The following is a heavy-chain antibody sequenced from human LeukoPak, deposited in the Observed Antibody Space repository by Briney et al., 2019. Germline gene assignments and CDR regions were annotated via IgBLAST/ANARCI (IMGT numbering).Heavy chain of an antibody. Sequence: GGSLRLSCAASGFTFSNAWMSWVRQAPGKGLEWVGHIKSTTDGGTIDYAAPVKGRFTISRDDSQNTLYLQMNSLKTEDTAVYYCTTDPDCSGASCYTSYYYYYYMDVWGKGTTVTVSS. D-gene: IGHD2-2*02. CDR3: TTDPDCSGASCYTSYYYYYYMDV. J-gene: IGHJ6*03. V-gene: IGHV3-15*01. CDR1: GFTFSNAW. CDR2: IKSTTDGGTI.